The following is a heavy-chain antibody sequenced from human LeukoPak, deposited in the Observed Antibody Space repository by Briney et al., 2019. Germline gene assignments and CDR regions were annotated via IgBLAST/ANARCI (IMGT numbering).Heavy chain of an antibody. CDR3: ARLVVPAATYWYFDL. CDR2: IYYSGST. V-gene: IGHV4-59*01. CDR1: GGSISSYY. D-gene: IGHD2-2*01. Sequence: PSETLSLTCTVSGGSISSYYWSWIRQPPGKGLEWIGCIYYSGSTHYNPSLKSRVTISVDTSKNQFSLKLSSVTAADTAVYYCARLVVPAATYWYFDLWGRGTLVTVSS. J-gene: IGHJ2*01.